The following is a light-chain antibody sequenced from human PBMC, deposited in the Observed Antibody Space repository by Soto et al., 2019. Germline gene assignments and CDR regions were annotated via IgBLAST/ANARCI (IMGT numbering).Light chain of an antibody. J-gene: IGLJ2*01. Sequence: QSVLTQPRSVSGCPGQSVTICCSGTSSDVGGYDYVSWYQQSPDKAPKLMIFDVSERPAGVPDRFAGSKSGNTASLTISGLQAEDEADYYCFSYAGTYTPVVFGGGTKVTVL. V-gene: IGLV2-11*01. CDR2: DVS. CDR3: FSYAGTYTPVV. CDR1: SSDVGGYDY.